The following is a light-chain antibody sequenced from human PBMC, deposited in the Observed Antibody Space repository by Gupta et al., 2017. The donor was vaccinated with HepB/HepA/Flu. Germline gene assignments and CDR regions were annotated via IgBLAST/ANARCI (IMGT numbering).Light chain of an antibody. V-gene: IGKV4-1*01. CDR1: QTLQYSLNNKNY. Sequence: DIVMTQSPDSLAVSLGERATINCKANQTLQYSLNNKNYLTWYQQKPGQPPQLPLCCASNRQSGVPDPSHDSGSGTDFTLSIKSLLVRNVAINYSHGEDARGNTSGQATKMQIK. CDR3: HGEDARGNT. CDR2: CAS. J-gene: IGKJ2*01.